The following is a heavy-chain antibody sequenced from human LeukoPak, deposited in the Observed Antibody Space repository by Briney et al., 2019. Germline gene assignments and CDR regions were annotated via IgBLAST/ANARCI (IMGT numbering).Heavy chain of an antibody. D-gene: IGHD3-22*01. CDR1: GYTFTGYY. Sequence: GASVKVPCKASGYTFTGYYMHWLRQAPGQGLEWMGWINPNSGGTNYAQKFQGRVTMNRDTSISTAYMELSRLRSDDTAVYYCARIQYYYDSSGYYNYWGQGTLVTVSS. CDR2: INPNSGGT. CDR3: ARIQYYYDSSGYYNY. V-gene: IGHV1-2*02. J-gene: IGHJ4*02.